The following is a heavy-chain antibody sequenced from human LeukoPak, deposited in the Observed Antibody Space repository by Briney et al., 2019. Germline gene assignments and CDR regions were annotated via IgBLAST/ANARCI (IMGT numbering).Heavy chain of an antibody. CDR3: ATLGEYYDSSGYYYN. Sequence: KPSETLSLTCTVSGGSIRSSYYYWGWIRQPPGKGLEWIGSIYDSGSTYYNPSLKSRVTISVDTSKNQFSLKLNSVTAADTAVYYCATLGEYYDSSGYYYNWGQGTLVTVSS. D-gene: IGHD3-22*01. CDR1: GGSIRSSYYY. CDR2: IYDSGST. J-gene: IGHJ4*02. V-gene: IGHV4-39*01.